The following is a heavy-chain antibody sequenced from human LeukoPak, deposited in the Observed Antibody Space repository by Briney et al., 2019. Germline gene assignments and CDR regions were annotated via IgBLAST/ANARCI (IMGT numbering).Heavy chain of an antibody. CDR2: INPSGGST. V-gene: IGHV1-46*03. J-gene: IGHJ4*02. D-gene: IGHD3-3*01. Sequence: EASVKVSCKASGGTFSSYAISWVRQAPGQGLEWMGIINPSGGSTSYAQKFQGRVTMTRDTSTSTVYMELSSLRSEDTAVYYCARAFTQNYDFWSGYWDYWGQGTLVTVSS. CDR3: ARAFTQNYDFWSGYWDY. CDR1: GGTFSSYA.